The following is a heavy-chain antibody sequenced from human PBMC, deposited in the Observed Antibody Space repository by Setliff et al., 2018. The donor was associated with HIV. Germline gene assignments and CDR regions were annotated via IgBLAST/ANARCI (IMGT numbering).Heavy chain of an antibody. CDR1: GYTFTNYA. CDR2: ISAYNTNA. Sequence: ASVKVSCKASGYTFTNYAISWVRQAPGQGLEWMGWISAYNTNANYAQKYQGRVTMTTDTSTNTIYMELRSLSSDDTAVYYCVTQRGSGSDPFDIWGPGTMVTVSS. V-gene: IGHV1-18*01. J-gene: IGHJ3*02. D-gene: IGHD6-25*01. CDR3: VTQRGSGSDPFDI.